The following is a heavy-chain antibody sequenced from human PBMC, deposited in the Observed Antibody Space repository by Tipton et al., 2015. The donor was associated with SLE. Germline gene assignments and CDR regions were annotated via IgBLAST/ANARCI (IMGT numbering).Heavy chain of an antibody. CDR3: ARDLPIVYTGNSWAGPFDF. J-gene: IGHJ3*01. D-gene: IGHD1-1*01. CDR1: DGSISTTNYY. V-gene: IGHV4-39*07. CDR2: IFYTGST. Sequence: TLSLTCSVSDGSISTTNYYWGWLRQPPGKGLEWIGSIFYTGSTYYNPSLNSRVSFSIDTSENHFSLRLNSVTAADTAVYFCARDLPIVYTGNSWAGPFDFWGPGTMVIVSS.